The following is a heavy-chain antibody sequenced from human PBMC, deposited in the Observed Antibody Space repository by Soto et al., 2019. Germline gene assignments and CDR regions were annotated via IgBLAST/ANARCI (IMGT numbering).Heavy chain of an antibody. CDR3: ARRGPRGRYCSSTSCYKALYDAIDI. J-gene: IGHJ3*02. V-gene: IGHV5-51*01. CDR2: IYPGDSDT. CDR1: GYSFTSYW. D-gene: IGHD2-2*02. Sequence: GESLKISCKGSGYSFTSYWIGWVRQMPGKGLEWMGIIYPGDSDTRYSPSFQGQVTISADKSISTAYLQWSSLKASDTAMYYCARRGPRGRYCSSTSCYKALYDAIDIWGQGTMVTVSS.